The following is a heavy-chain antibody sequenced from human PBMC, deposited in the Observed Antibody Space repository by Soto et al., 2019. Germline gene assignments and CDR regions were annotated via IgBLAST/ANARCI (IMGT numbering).Heavy chain of an antibody. Sequence: ASVKVSCKTSGYTFTGYYMHWVRQAPGQRLEWMGWINAGNGNTKYSQKFQGRVTITRDTSASTAYMELSSLRSEDTAVYYCARETYVDTAMAWGQGTLVTVSS. V-gene: IGHV1-3*01. D-gene: IGHD5-18*01. CDR2: INAGNGNT. J-gene: IGHJ5*02. CDR3: ARETYVDTAMA. CDR1: GYTFTGYY.